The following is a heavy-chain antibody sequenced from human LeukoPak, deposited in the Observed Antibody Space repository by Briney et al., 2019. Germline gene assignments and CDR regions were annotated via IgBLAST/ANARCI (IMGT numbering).Heavy chain of an antibody. V-gene: IGHV3-30*18. CDR1: GFTFSSYG. CDR3: AKDNYDILTGYLDY. CDR2: ISYDGSNK. D-gene: IGHD3-9*01. Sequence: GGSLRLSCAASGFTFSSYGMHWVRQAPGKGLGWVAVISYDGSNKYYADSVKGRFTISRDNSKNTLYLQMNSLRAEDTAVYYCAKDNYDILTGYLDYWGQGTLVTVSS. J-gene: IGHJ4*02.